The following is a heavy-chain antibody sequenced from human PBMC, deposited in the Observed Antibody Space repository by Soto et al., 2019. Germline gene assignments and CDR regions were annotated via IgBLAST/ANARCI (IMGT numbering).Heavy chain of an antibody. V-gene: IGHV3-23*01. J-gene: IGHJ4*02. CDR3: AKGRSALPIFDY. Sequence: EVQLLESGGGWIQPGGSLRLSCAASGFSFSNYAMNWVCQAPGKGLEWVSFISGSGGTTDYADSVRGRFRLSRDNSKNTVDLEMNSLRTEDTAVYFCAKGRSALPIFDYWGQGVMVTVSS. CDR1: GFSFSNYA. CDR2: ISGSGGTT.